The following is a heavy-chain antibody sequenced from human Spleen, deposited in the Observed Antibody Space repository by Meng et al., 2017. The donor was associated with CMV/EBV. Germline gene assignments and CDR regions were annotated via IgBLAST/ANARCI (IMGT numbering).Heavy chain of an antibody. J-gene: IGHJ6*02. CDR1: GYSFTSYW. Sequence: GGSLRLSCKGSGYSFTSYWVGWVRQMPGKGLEWMGVIYPADSDTRYSPSFQGQVTISADNTISTAYLQWSSLKASDTAIYYCASSLGYCTTTNCYGRDDYGMDVWGQGTTVTVSS. V-gene: IGHV5-51*01. CDR2: IYPADSDT. CDR3: ASSLGYCTTTNCYGRDDYGMDV. D-gene: IGHD2-2*01.